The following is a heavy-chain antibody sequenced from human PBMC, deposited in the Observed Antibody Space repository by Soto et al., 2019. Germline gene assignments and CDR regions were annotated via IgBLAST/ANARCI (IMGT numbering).Heavy chain of an antibody. CDR2: SNAGNGNT. CDR1: GYTITSYA. V-gene: IGHV1-3*05. CDR3: ARGPGTGMDV. J-gene: IGHJ6*02. Sequence: QVQLVQSGAEEKKPGASVKVSCKASGYTITSYAMHWVRQAPGQRLEWMGWSNAGNGNTKYSQKFQGRVTITRDTSASTAYMELSSLRSEDTAVYYCARGPGTGMDVWGQGTTVTVSS. D-gene: IGHD1-1*01.